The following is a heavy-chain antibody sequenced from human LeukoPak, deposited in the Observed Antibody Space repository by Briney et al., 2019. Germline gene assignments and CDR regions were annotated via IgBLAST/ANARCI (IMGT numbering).Heavy chain of an antibody. CDR2: IYYSGST. D-gene: IGHD6-6*01. CDR3: ARIEYSSSLVRYYYYYMDV. V-gene: IGHV4-39*07. CDR1: GGSISSSSYY. J-gene: IGHJ6*03. Sequence: PSETLSLTCTVSGGSISSSSYYWGWIRQPPGKGLEWIGSIYYSGSTYYNPSLKSRVTISVDTSKNQFSLKLSSVTAADTAVYYCARIEYSSSLVRYYYYYMDVWGKGTTVTVSS.